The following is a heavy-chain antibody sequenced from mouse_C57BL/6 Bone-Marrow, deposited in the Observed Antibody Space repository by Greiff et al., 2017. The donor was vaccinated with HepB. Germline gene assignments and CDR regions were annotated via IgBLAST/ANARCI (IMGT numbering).Heavy chain of an antibody. CDR1: GFNIKDDY. V-gene: IGHV14-4*01. CDR2: IDPENGDT. Sequence: VQLQQSGAELVRPGASVKLSCTASGFNIKDDYMHWVKQRPEQGLEWIGWIDPENGDTEYASKFQGKATITADTSSNTAYLQLSSLTSEDTAVYYCTGYDGGNYAMDYWGQGTSVTVSS. J-gene: IGHJ4*01. D-gene: IGHD2-2*01. CDR3: TGYDGGNYAMDY.